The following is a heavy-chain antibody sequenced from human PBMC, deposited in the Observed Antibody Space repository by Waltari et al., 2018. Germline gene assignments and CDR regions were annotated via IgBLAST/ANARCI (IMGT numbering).Heavy chain of an antibody. D-gene: IGHD2-15*01. CDR3: ASSDCSGDSCYFSYYYYGMDV. J-gene: IGHJ6*02. CDR1: GGSFSGYY. Sequence: QVQLQQWGAGLLKPSETLSLTCAVYGGSFSGYYWSWIRQPPGMGLEWTGGLKHSGITNYNPSLKSRVTISVHRSKNQFSLKLSAVTAEDTAVYYCASSDCSGDSCYFSYYYYGMDVWGQGTTGTVSS. V-gene: IGHV4-34*01. CDR2: LKHSGIT.